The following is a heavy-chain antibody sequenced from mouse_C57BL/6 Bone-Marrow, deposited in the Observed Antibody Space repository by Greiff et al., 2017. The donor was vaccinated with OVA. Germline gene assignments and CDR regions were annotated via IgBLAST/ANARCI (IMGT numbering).Heavy chain of an antibody. D-gene: IGHD2-4*01. CDR3: ARDGYYDYGDYAMDY. J-gene: IGHJ4*01. CDR1: GYTFTDYA. Sequence: VQLQESGPELVRPGVSVKISCKGSGYTFTDYAMHWVKQSHAKSLEWIGVISTYYGDASYNQKLKDKATMSVDKPSSTAYMELARLTSEDSAVYYCARDGYYDYGDYAMDYWGQGTTVTVSS. V-gene: IGHV1-67*01. CDR2: ISTYYGDA.